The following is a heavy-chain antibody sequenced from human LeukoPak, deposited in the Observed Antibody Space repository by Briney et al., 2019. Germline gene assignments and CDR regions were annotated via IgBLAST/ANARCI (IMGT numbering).Heavy chain of an antibody. CDR2: IIPIFGTA. Sequence: SVKVSCKASGGTFSSYAISWERQAPGQGLEWMGGIIPIFGTANYAQKFQGRVTITADKSTSTAYMELSSLRSEDTAVYYCARDALGIYTSYYYGMDVWGKGTTVSVSS. CDR1: GGTFSSYA. V-gene: IGHV1-69*06. CDR3: ARDALGIYTSYYYGMDV. D-gene: IGHD4-11*01. J-gene: IGHJ6*04.